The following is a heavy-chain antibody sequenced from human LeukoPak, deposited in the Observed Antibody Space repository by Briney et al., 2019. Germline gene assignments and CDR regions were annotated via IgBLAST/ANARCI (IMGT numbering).Heavy chain of an antibody. Sequence: GGPLRLSCVASGFTFSTYWMNWVPQAPGKGLERVGTISPDGSDKYYVDSVKGRFTISRDNAKTSLYLQINSLRADDTALYFCARGIVVVVGASDHFDYWGQGTLITVSS. J-gene: IGHJ4*02. V-gene: IGHV3-7*01. CDR1: GFTFSTYW. D-gene: IGHD2-15*01. CDR2: ISPDGSDK. CDR3: ARGIVVVVGASDHFDY.